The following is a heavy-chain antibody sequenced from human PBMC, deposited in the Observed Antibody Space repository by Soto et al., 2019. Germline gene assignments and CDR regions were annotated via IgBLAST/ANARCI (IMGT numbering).Heavy chain of an antibody. J-gene: IGHJ4*02. CDR2: IWYDGSDK. CDR1: GFTFSSYA. D-gene: IGHD3-16*01. Sequence: PGGSLRLSCAASGFTFSSYAMSWVRQAPGKGLEWVAIIWYDGSDKYYADSVKGRFTISRDNSKNTLYLQMNSLRAEDTAVYHCAFGNLSYYFDFWGQGTPVTVSS. V-gene: IGHV3-33*08. CDR3: AFGNLSYYFDF.